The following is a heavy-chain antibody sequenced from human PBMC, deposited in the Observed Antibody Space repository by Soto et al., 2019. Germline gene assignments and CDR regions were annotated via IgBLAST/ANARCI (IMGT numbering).Heavy chain of an antibody. CDR3: ARDRITIFGVVSRYYYYGMDV. CDR1: GGSVSSGSYY. D-gene: IGHD3-3*01. CDR2: IYYSGST. V-gene: IGHV4-61*01. Sequence: KASETLSLTCTVSGGSVSSGSYYWSWIRQPPGKGLEWIGYIYYSGSTNYNPSLKSRVTISVDTSKNQFSLKLSSVTAADTAVYYCARDRITIFGVVSRYYYYGMDVWGQGTTVTVSS. J-gene: IGHJ6*02.